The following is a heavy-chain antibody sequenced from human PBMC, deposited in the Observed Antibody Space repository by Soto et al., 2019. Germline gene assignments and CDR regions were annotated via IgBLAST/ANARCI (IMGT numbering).Heavy chain of an antibody. J-gene: IGHJ6*02. V-gene: IGHV5-51*01. Sequence: GESPKISCKGSGYSFTSYWIGWVRQMPGKGLEWMGIIYPGDSDTRYSPSFQGQVTISADKSISTAYLQWSSLKASDTAMYYCARHKRGCSSTSCYDYGMDVWGQGTTVTVSS. CDR1: GYSFTSYW. D-gene: IGHD2-2*01. CDR2: IYPGDSDT. CDR3: ARHKRGCSSTSCYDYGMDV.